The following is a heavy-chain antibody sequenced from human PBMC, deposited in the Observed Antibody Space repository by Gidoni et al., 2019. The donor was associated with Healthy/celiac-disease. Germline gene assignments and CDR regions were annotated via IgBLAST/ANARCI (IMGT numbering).Heavy chain of an antibody. CDR1: GFTFSSYS. V-gene: IGHV3-21*01. CDR2: ISSSSSYI. J-gene: IGHJ4*02. CDR3: ARDGADSGYDSDY. Sequence: EVQLVESGGGLVKPGGSLRLSCAASGFTFSSYSMNWVRQAPGKGLEWVSSISSSSSYIYYADSVKGRFTISRDNAKNSLYLQMNSLRAEDTAVYYCARDGADSGYDSDYWGQGTLVTVSS. D-gene: IGHD5-12*01.